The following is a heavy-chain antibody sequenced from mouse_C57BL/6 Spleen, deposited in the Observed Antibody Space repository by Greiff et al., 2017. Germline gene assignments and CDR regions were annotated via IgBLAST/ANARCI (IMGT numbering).Heavy chain of an antibody. J-gene: IGHJ2*01. CDR1: GFTFSSYT. Sequence: EVKLVESGGGLVKPGGSLKLSCAASGFTFSSYTMSWVRQTPEKRLEWVATISGGGGNTYYPDSVKGRFTISRDNAKNTLYLRMSSLRSEDTALYYCARPLLGYFDYWGQGTTLTVSS. CDR2: ISGGGGNT. CDR3: ARPLLGYFDY. D-gene: IGHD1-2*01. V-gene: IGHV5-9*01.